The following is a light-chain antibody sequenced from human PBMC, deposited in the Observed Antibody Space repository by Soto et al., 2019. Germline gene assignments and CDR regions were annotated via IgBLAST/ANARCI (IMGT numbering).Light chain of an antibody. J-gene: IGKJ1*01. Sequence: DIVMTQSPLSLPVTLGETASISGRSNQRLQQSDGYNYVEWFLQKPGQSPQLLIYLPSQRTAEVPSRISGSGSGTDFTLQIRGVEAADVGTYFCMQALQTPRTFGQGNTVEI. V-gene: IGKV2-28*01. CDR2: LPS. CDR1: QRLQQSDGYNY. CDR3: MQALQTPRT.